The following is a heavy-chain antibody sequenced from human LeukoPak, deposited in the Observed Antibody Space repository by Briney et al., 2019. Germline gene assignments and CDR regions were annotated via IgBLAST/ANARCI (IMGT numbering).Heavy chain of an antibody. J-gene: IGHJ4*02. CDR3: ALTVGVTVADTLDY. CDR2: ITRNGGTL. D-gene: IGHD3-9*01. CDR1: GVTFHEYD. Sequence: SLRLSFAAAGVTFHEYDFHWVRQTPGRGLEWVSGITRNGGTLGYADSVKGRFTISRDNAKNSLYLHMNSLRPDDTALYYCALTVGVTVADTLDYWGQGTLVTVSS. V-gene: IGHV3-9*01.